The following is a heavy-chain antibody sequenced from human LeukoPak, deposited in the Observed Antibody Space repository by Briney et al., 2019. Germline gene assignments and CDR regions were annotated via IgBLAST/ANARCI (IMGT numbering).Heavy chain of an antibody. CDR2: INPDGSTT. Sequence: PGGSLRLSCEASGVSFNKYWMHWVRQVPGKGPVWVSRINPDGSTTNYADSVKGRSSISRDNDKSIMYLQMNILSVEDTAVYYCARGGDGSNSLINYWGQGTLVTVSS. CDR3: ARGGDGSNSLINY. CDR1: GVSFNKYW. D-gene: IGHD5-24*01. J-gene: IGHJ4*02. V-gene: IGHV3-74*01.